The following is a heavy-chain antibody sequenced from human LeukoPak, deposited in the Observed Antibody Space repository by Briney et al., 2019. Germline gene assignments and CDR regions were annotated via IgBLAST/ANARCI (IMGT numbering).Heavy chain of an antibody. D-gene: IGHD3-16*01. CDR3: ARAGGGRPFDY. V-gene: IGHV4-59*01. Sequence: SETLSLTCTVSGASISSYYWSWIRQPPGKGLEWIGYVYNSGSTRYNPSLKSRVTISEDASKNQFSLKVSSVTAADTAVYYCARAGGGRPFDYWGQGTLVTVSS. J-gene: IGHJ4*02. CDR2: VYNSGST. CDR1: GASISSYY.